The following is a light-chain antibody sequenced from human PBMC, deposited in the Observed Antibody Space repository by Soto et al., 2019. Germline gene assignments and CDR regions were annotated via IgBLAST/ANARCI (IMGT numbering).Light chain of an antibody. CDR3: QQYNNWIT. CDR1: QSVSSS. CDR2: AAS. V-gene: IGKV3-15*01. Sequence: EIVLTQSPGTLSLSPGERATLSCRASQSVSSSSLAWYQQRPGQAPRLLIYAASNRATGVPARFSGSWSGTEFTLTISSLQSEDFAVYYCQQYNNWITFGQGTRLEIK. J-gene: IGKJ5*01.